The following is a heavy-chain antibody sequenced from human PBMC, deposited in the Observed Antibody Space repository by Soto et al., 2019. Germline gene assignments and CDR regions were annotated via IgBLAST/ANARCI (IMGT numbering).Heavy chain of an antibody. CDR3: ARGPWFDP. Sequence: SVQVSSKTVGYSSTSNDISCVRQHPAQGLEWMGLINSYSGSTNYAQKFQGRVTMTRDTSTSTVYMELSSLRSEDTAVYYCARGPWFDPWGQGTLVTVFS. J-gene: IGHJ5*02. V-gene: IGHV1-18*01. CDR2: INSYSGST. CDR1: GYSSTSND.